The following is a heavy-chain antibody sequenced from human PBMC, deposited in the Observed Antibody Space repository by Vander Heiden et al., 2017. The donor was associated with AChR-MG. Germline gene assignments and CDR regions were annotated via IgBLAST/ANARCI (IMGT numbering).Heavy chain of an antibody. V-gene: IGHV3-53*01. CDR2: IYSGGST. D-gene: IGHD3-9*01. CDR1: GFTVSSNY. Sequence: EVQLVESGGGLIQPGGSLRLSCAASGFTVSSNYMSWVRKAPGKGLEWVSVIYSGGSTYYADSVKGRFTISRDNSKNTLYLQMNSLRAEDTAVYYCARGPTLEGYYDILTGYSTFDIWGQGTMVTVSS. J-gene: IGHJ3*02. CDR3: ARGPTLEGYYDILTGYSTFDI.